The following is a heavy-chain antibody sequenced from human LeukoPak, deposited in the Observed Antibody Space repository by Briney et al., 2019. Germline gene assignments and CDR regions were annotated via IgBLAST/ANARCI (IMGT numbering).Heavy chain of an antibody. D-gene: IGHD6-19*01. CDR3: ARGAVAHFDF. J-gene: IGHJ4*02. V-gene: IGHV6-1*01. Sequence: SQTLSLTCAISGDSVSSNSAAWNWIRQSPSRGLEWLGRTYYRSKWYTDYAMSVKSRITINSDTSKNQFSLQLNFVTPEDTALYYCARGAVAHFDFWGQGTLVTVSS. CDR1: GDSVSSNSAA. CDR2: TYYRSKWYT.